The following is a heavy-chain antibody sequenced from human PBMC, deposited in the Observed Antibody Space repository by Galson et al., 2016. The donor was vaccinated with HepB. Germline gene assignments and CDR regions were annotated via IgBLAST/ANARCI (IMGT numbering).Heavy chain of an antibody. CDR1: GDTFTNRY. CDR2: ITPITGGT. V-gene: IGHV1-45*02. J-gene: IGHJ4*02. Sequence: SVKVSCKASGDTFTNRYVHWVRQAPGHGLEWLGWITPITGGTNYAQKVQDRVTITGDRSKTTVYMEVISLRSEDTAMYYCTATGTDYGDPLEYWGQGSLVTVSS. D-gene: IGHD4-17*01. CDR3: TATGTDYGDPLEY.